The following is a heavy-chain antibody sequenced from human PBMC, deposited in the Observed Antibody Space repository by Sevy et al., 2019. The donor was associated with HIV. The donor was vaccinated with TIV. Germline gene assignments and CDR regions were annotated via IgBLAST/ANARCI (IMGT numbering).Heavy chain of an antibody. D-gene: IGHD2-21*02. J-gene: IGHJ4*02. CDR3: ARAYCGGDCYSGGDY. Sequence: GGSLRLSCAASGFTFSSYSMSWVRQAPGKGLEWVANIKQDGSEKYYVDSVKGRFTISRDNAKNSLYLQMNSLRAEDTAVYYCARAYCGGDCYSGGDYWGQGTLVTVSS. V-gene: IGHV3-7*01. CDR1: GFTFSSYS. CDR2: IKQDGSEK.